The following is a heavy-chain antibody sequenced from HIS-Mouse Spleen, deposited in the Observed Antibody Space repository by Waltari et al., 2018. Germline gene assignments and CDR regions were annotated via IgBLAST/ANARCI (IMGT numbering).Heavy chain of an antibody. CDR1: GFSLSTSGMC. J-gene: IGHJ4*02. CDR3: ARIAEGYTSGWYAFDY. D-gene: IGHD6-19*01. CDR2: IDWDDDK. V-gene: IGHV2-70*15. Sequence: QVTLRESGPALVKPTQTLTLTCTFSGFSLSTSGMCVSWIRQPPGKSLEWFARIDWDDDKYYSTSLTTRLTISRDTSKNQVVLTMTNMDPLDTATYYCARIAEGYTSGWYAFDYWGQGTLVTVSS.